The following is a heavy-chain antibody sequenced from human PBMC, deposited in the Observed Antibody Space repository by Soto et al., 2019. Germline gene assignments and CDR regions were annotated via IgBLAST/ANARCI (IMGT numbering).Heavy chain of an antibody. CDR1: GFTFSSYA. J-gene: IGHJ4*02. Sequence: GGSLRLSCAASGFTFSSYAMHWVRQAPGKGLEWVAVISYDGSNKYYADSVKGRFTISRDNSKNTLYLQMNSLRAEDTAVYYCAREWVGAPFIDYWGQGTLVTVSS. V-gene: IGHV3-30-3*01. D-gene: IGHD1-26*01. CDR2: ISYDGSNK. CDR3: AREWVGAPFIDY.